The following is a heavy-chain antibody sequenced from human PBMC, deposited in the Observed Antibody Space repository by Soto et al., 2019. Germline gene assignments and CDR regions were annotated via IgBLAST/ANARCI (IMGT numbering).Heavy chain of an antibody. CDR2: FYFGGST. D-gene: IGHD6-19*01. CDR1: GGSIIRSSYY. J-gene: IGHJ5*02. V-gene: IGHV4-39*01. Sequence: QLQLQESGPGLVKPSETLSLTCTVSGGSIIRSSYYWGWIRQPPGKGLEWIGSFYFGGSTFYNPSLKRRVTISVDTSKNKFSLEVRSVNAADTAMYYCVRHVRGWYLQSWFDPWGQGTLVTGSS. CDR3: VRHVRGWYLQSWFDP.